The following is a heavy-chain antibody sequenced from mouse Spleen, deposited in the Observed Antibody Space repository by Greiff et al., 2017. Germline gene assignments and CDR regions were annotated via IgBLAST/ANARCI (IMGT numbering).Heavy chain of an antibody. D-gene: IGHD2-2*01. CDR3: ARQRGYGYWYFDV. CDR1: GFAFSSYD. CDR2: ISSGGGST. Sequence: EVKVVESGGGLVKPGGSLKLSCAASGFAFSSYDMSWVRQTPEKRLEWVAYISSGGGSTYYPNTVKGRFTISRDNAKNTLYLQMSSLKSEDTAMYYCARQRGYGYWYFDVWGAGTTVTVSS. J-gene: IGHJ1*01. V-gene: IGHV5-12-1*01.